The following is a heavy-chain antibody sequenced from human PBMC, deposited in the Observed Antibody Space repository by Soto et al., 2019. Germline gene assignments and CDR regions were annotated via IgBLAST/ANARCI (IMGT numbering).Heavy chain of an antibody. CDR1: GFTFSSYA. CDR2: ISYDGSNK. Sequence: QVQLVESGGGVVQPGRSLRLSCAASGFTFSSYAMHWVRQAPGKGLEWVAVISYDGSNKYYADSVKGRFTISRDNSKNMLHLQMNSLRAEDTAVYYCARPLWRDDYNWGYFDLWGRGTLVTVSS. V-gene: IGHV3-30-3*01. CDR3: ARPLWRDDYNWGYFDL. D-gene: IGHD4-4*01. J-gene: IGHJ2*01.